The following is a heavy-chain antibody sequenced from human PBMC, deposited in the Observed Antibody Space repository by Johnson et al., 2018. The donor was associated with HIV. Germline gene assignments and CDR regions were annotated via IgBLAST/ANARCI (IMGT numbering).Heavy chain of an antibody. CDR2: ISSSGTTI. Sequence: LVESGGGLVKPGGSPRLSCAASGFTFSDHYMAWIRQAPGKGLEWVSYISSSGTTIYYADSVKGRFTISRDNAKNSLYLQMNSLRAEDTAVYYCASGWGIAASDAFDIWGQGTMVIVSS. CDR3: ASGWGIAASDAFDI. V-gene: IGHV3-11*04. CDR1: GFTFSDHY. J-gene: IGHJ3*02. D-gene: IGHD6-13*01.